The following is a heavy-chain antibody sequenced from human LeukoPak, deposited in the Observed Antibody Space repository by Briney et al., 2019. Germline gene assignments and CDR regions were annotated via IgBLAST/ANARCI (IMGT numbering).Heavy chain of an antibody. D-gene: IGHD2-21*01. Sequence: PSGGSLILSCAASGFIFSRYWMHWVRQAPGKGLVWVSRINSDGSSTSYADSVKGRFTISRDNAKNTLNLQMNSLRAEDTAVYYCARGDGAVFDYWGQGTLATVSS. J-gene: IGHJ4*02. CDR3: ARGDGAVFDY. CDR1: GFIFSRYW. CDR2: INSDGSST. V-gene: IGHV3-74*01.